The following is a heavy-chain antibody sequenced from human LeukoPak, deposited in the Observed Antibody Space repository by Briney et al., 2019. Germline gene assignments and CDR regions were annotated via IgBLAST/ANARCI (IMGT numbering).Heavy chain of an antibody. J-gene: IGHJ5*02. D-gene: IGHD3-3*01. CDR3: ARSVSAYYDFWRP. CDR2: LSYSGST. V-gene: IGHV4-39*01. Sequence: SETLSLTCTVSGGSISGSSYYWGWIRQPPGKGQEWIGSLSYSGSTYYNPSLTSRVTISIDTSKNQFSLNLSSVTAADTAVYYCARSVSAYYDFWRPWGQGTLVTVSS. CDR1: GGSISGSSYY.